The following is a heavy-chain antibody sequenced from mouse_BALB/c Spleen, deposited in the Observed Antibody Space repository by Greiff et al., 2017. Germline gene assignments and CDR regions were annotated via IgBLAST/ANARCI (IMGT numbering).Heavy chain of an antibody. CDR3: ESYYGSSPYAMDY. Sequence: EVKLLESGGGLVQPGGSLKLSCAASGFDFSRYWMSWVRQAPGKGLEWIGEINPDSSTINYTPSLKDKFIISRDNAKNTLYLQMSKVRSEDTALYYCESYYGSSPYAMDYWGQGTSVTVSS. J-gene: IGHJ4*01. CDR2: INPDSSTI. V-gene: IGHV4-1*02. D-gene: IGHD1-1*01. CDR1: GFDFSRYW.